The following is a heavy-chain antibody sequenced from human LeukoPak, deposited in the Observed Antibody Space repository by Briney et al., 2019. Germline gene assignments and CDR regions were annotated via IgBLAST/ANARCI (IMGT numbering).Heavy chain of an antibody. D-gene: IGHD6-6*01. Sequence: SVKVSCKASGGTFSSYTISWVRQAPGQGLEWMGRIIPILGIANYAQKFQGRVTITADKSTRTAYMELSSLRSEDTAVYYCARDISSSPLAGNWGQGTLVTVSS. V-gene: IGHV1-69*04. J-gene: IGHJ4*02. CDR2: IIPILGIA. CDR3: ARDISSSPLAGN. CDR1: GGTFSSYT.